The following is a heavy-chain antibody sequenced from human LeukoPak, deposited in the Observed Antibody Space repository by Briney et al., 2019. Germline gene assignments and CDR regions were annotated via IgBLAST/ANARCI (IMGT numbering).Heavy chain of an antibody. CDR2: INHSGST. Sequence: PSETLSLTCAVYGGSFSGYYWSWIRQPPGKGLEWIGEINHSGSTNYNPSLKSRVTISVDTSKNQFSLKLSSVTAADTAVYYCARGYDFWSGYYRNGMDVWGQGTTVTVSS. CDR1: GGSFSGYY. CDR3: ARGYDFWSGYYRNGMDV. V-gene: IGHV4-34*01. J-gene: IGHJ6*02. D-gene: IGHD3-3*01.